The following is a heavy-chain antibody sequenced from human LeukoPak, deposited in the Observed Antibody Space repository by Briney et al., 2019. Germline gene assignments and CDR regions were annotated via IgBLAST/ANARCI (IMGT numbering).Heavy chain of an antibody. J-gene: IGHJ4*02. CDR2: INPDGSTT. CDR1: GFSFSNYW. D-gene: IGHD5-12*01. CDR3: VQDAWIYGY. V-gene: IGHV3-74*01. Sequence: GWSLRLSCAASGFSFSNYWMHWVRQAPGKGLVWVSFINPDGSTTNYADSVKGRFTISRDNAKNALYLQMDGLRAEDTAVYYCVQDAWIYGYWGQGTLVTVSS.